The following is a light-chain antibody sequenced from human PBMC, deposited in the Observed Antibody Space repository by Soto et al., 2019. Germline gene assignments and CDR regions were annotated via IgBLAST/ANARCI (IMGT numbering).Light chain of an antibody. J-gene: IGKJ1*01. CDR1: QSVSNH. V-gene: IGKV1-39*01. CDR2: AAS. CDR3: QTYIPSWT. Sequence: IQMTPSPSSRSASVGDRVSISCRASQSVSNHLDWYQQKPGKAPKLLIYAASSLQSGVPSRFSGSGSGTDFTLTISSLEPEDSATYYCQTYIPSWTFGEGTKVDI.